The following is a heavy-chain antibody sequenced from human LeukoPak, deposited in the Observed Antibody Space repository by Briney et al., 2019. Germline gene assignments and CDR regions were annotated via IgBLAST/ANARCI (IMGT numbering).Heavy chain of an antibody. CDR1: GGTFSSYA. CDR2: IIPIFGTA. D-gene: IGHD3-22*01. Sequence: SVKVSCKASGGTFSSYAISWVRQAPGQGLEWMGGIIPIFGTANYAQKFQGRVTITTDESTSTAYMELGSLRSEDTAVYYSATSHHYYDSSGYYPNWGQGTLVTVSS. J-gene: IGHJ4*02. CDR3: ATSHHYYDSSGYYPN. V-gene: IGHV1-69*05.